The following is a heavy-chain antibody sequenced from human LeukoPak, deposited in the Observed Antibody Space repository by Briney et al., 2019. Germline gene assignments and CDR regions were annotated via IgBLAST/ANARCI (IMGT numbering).Heavy chain of an antibody. CDR3: AREGTSGTHLNWFDP. J-gene: IGHJ5*02. Sequence: SETLSLTCTVSGGSISSYYWSWIRQPAGKGLECIGHIYGSGSTNYNPSLKSRVTLSVDTSKNQFSLKLSSVTAADTAVYYCAREGTSGTHLNWFDPWGQGTLVTVSS. CDR1: GGSISSYY. D-gene: IGHD1-1*01. CDR2: IYGSGST. V-gene: IGHV4-59*01.